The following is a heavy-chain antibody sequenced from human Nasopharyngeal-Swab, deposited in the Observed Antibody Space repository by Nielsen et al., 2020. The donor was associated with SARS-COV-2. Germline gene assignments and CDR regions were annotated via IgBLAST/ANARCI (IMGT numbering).Heavy chain of an antibody. D-gene: IGHD4-23*01. Sequence: ASVKVSCKASGYTFTGYYMHWVRQAPGQGLEWMGWINPNSGGTNYAQKFQGRVTMTRDTSISTAYMELSSLRSEDTAVYYCARVGDGGKAFDIWGQGTMVTVSS. CDR2: INPNSGGT. CDR1: GYTFTGYY. V-gene: IGHV1-2*02. J-gene: IGHJ3*02. CDR3: ARVGDGGKAFDI.